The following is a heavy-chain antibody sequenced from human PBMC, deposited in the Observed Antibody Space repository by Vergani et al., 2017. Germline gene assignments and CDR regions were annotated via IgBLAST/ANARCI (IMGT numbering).Heavy chain of an antibody. CDR3: AREEWGAAAGTWWFDP. Sequence: QLQLQESGPGLVKPSETLSLTCTVSGCSISSSSYYWGWIRQPPGKGLEWIGSIYYSGSTYYNPSLKSRVTISVDTSKNQFSLKLSSVTAADTAVYYCAREEWGAAAGTWWFDPWGQGTLVTVSS. CDR1: GCSISSSSYY. V-gene: IGHV4-39*07. CDR2: IYYSGST. J-gene: IGHJ5*02. D-gene: IGHD6-13*01.